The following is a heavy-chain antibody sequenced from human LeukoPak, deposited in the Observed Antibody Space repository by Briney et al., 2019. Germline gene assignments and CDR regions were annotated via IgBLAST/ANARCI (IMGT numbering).Heavy chain of an antibody. J-gene: IGHJ6*03. CDR1: GVTFSSHC. Sequence: GRSLTLSCAAAGVTFSSHCMDWVRRAAGKGLEWVAVISYDGGNKYYGGSGKGRFTIGRDNSKNTLYLQMNSLRAEDTAVYYCARDPTTIFGVGQYRKDTGYYYSYYMDVWGKGTTVTVSS. D-gene: IGHD3-3*01. V-gene: IGHV3-30*01. CDR3: ARDPTTIFGVGQYRKDTGYYYSYYMDV. CDR2: ISYDGGNK.